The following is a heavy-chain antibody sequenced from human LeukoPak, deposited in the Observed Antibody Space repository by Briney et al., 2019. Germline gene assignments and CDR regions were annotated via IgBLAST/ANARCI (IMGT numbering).Heavy chain of an antibody. Sequence: TGGSLRLSCAASGFTFSSYAMSWVRQAPGKGLEWFSSISASGGSTHYEDSVKGRFTISRDNSKNTLYLQMNSLRAEDTALYYCAKLVGGGDYWGQGILVTVSS. V-gene: IGHV3-23*01. CDR2: ISASGGST. J-gene: IGHJ4*02. CDR1: GFTFSSYA. CDR3: AKLVGGGDY.